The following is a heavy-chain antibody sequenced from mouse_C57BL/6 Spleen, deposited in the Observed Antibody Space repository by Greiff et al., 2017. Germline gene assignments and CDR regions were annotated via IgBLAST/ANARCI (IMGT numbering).Heavy chain of an antibody. CDR3: ARHEDRYYYGSSPFDY. CDR1: GYTFTEYT. D-gene: IGHD1-1*01. J-gene: IGHJ2*01. V-gene: IGHV1-62-2*01. CDR2: FYPGSGSI. Sequence: VQLQQSGAELVKPGASVKLSCKASGYTFTEYTIHWVKQRSGQGLEWIGWFYPGSGSIKYNEKFKDKATLTASKSSSTVYMELSRLTSEDSAVYFCARHEDRYYYGSSPFDYWGQGTTLTVSS.